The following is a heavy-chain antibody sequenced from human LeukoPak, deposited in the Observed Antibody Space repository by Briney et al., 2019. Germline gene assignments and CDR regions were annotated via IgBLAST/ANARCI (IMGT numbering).Heavy chain of an antibody. D-gene: IGHD5-18*01. CDR3: ARGYSYGEDAFDI. CDR1: GGSISSYY. V-gene: IGHV4-59*08. J-gene: IGHJ3*02. Sequence: SETLSLTCTVSGGSISSYYWSWIRQPPGKGLEWIGYIYYSGSTNYNPSLKSRVTISVDTSKNQFSLKLSSVTAADTAVYYCARGYSYGEDAFDIWGQGTMVTASS. CDR2: IYYSGST.